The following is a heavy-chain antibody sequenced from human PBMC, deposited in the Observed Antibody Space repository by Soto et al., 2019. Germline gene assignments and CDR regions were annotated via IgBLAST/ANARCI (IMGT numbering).Heavy chain of an antibody. CDR1: GGSISSGGYY. CDR2: IYYSGST. J-gene: IGHJ4*02. V-gene: IGHV4-31*03. CDR3: ARSYDSSGYYFLGY. D-gene: IGHD3-22*01. Sequence: QVQLQESGPGLVKPSQTLSLTCTVSGGSISSGGYYWSWIRQHPGKGLEGIGYIYYSGSTYYNPSLKSRVTISVDTSKNQFSLKLSSVTAADTAVYYCARSYDSSGYYFLGYWGQGTLVTVSS.